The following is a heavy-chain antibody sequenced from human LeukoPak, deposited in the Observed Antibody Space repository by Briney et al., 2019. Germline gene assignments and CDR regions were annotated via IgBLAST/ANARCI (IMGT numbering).Heavy chain of an antibody. D-gene: IGHD3-3*01. Sequence: PGGSLRLSCAASGFTFSDYYMSWIRQAPGKGLEWVAVISYDGSNKYYADSVKGRFTISRDNSKNTLYLQMNSLRAEDTAVYYCASGGGYTIFGVVISRWGQGTLVTVSS. CDR3: ASGGGYTIFGVVISR. CDR1: GFTFSDYY. J-gene: IGHJ4*02. CDR2: ISYDGSNK. V-gene: IGHV3-30-3*01.